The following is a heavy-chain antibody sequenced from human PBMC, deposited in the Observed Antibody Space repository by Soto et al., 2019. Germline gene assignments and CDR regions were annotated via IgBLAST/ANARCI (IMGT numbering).Heavy chain of an antibody. Sequence: GGSLRLSCAASGFTFSSYAIILFRHAPLKGLEWVSAISGSGGSTYYADSVKGRFTISRDNSKNTLYLQMNSLRAEDTAVYYCAKSDKGGEGYYYGMDVWGQGTTVTVSS. J-gene: IGHJ6*02. D-gene: IGHD3-16*01. CDR3: AKSDKGGEGYYYGMDV. CDR2: ISGSGGST. V-gene: IGHV3-23*01. CDR1: GFTFSSYA.